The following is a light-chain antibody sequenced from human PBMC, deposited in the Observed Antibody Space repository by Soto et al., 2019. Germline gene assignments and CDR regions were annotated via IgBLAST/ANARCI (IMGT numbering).Light chain of an antibody. J-gene: IGKJ1*01. CDR1: QNIKSW. V-gene: IGKV1-5*03. CDR3: QQFNSWSTWT. Sequence: DIQMTQSPPTLSASFGDRVTITCRASQNIKSWLAWYQQKPGKAPKLLIYKASSLESGVPSRFSGSGYGTEFTLTISSLQPDDFATYYCQQFNSWSTWTFGQGTNVE. CDR2: KAS.